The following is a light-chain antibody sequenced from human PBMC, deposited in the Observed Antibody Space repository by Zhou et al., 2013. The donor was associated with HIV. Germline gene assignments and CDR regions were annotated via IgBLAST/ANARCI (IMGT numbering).Light chain of an antibody. J-gene: IGKJ2*01. CDR3: QQSYATPYT. CDR1: QTISTY. Sequence: DIQMTQSPSSLSASVGARVTITCRASQTISTYLNWYQQKPGKAPEILIAVASNLQDGVPSRFSGSGSGTDFTLTISSLHPEDLATYYCQQSYATPYTFGQGTKVEIK. V-gene: IGKV1-39*01. CDR2: VAS.